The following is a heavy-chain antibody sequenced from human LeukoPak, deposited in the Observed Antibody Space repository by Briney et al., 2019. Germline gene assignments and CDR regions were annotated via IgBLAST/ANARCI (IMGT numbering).Heavy chain of an antibody. Sequence: PSETLSLTCTVSGGSISSRSYYWSWIRQPPGKGLEWIGYIYYSGSTNYNPSLKSRVTISVDTSKNQFSLKLSSVTAADTAVYYCARAPSFNVPFDYWGQGTLVTVSS. CDR1: GGSISSRSYY. CDR2: IYYSGST. D-gene: IGHD2-2*01. J-gene: IGHJ4*02. CDR3: ARAPSFNVPFDY. V-gene: IGHV4-61*01.